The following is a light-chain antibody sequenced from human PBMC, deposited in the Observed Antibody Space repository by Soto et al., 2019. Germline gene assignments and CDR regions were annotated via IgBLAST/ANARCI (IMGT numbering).Light chain of an antibody. CDR3: QQSYSTPD. CDR2: AAS. V-gene: IGKV1-39*01. Sequence: DIQMTQSPSSLSASVGDRVTITCRASQSISSYLNWYQQKPGKAPKLLIYAASSLQSGVPSRFSGSGSGTDFTLTISSLQPEDFATYYCQQSYSTPDFGPGT. J-gene: IGKJ3*01. CDR1: QSISSY.